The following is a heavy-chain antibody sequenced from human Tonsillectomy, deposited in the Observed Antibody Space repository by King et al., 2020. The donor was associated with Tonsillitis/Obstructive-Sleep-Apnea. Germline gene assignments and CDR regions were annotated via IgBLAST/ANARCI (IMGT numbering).Heavy chain of an antibody. CDR1: GFTFSSYS. J-gene: IGHJ6*02. CDR2: ISSSSSYI. V-gene: IGHV3-21*01. Sequence: VQLVESGGGLVKPGGSLRLSCAASGFTFSSYSMNWVRQAPGKGLEWVSSISSSSSYIYYADSVKGRFTISRDNAKNSLYLQMNSLRAEDTAVYYCARNLDSYYYYGMDVWGQGTTVTVSS. CDR3: ARNLDSYYYYGMDV.